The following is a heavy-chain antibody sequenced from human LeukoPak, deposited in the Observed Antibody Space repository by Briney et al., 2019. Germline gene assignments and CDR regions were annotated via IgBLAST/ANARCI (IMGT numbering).Heavy chain of an antibody. CDR2: IYYSGST. CDR3: ARVGSGSYYRYYYYGMDV. D-gene: IGHD3-10*01. Sequence: SETLSLTCTVSGGSISSYYWSWIRQPPGKGLEWIGYIYYSGSTNYNPSLKSRVTISVDTSKNQFSLKLSSVTAADTAVYYCARVGSGSYYRYYYYGMDVWGQGTTVTVSS. CDR1: GGSISSYY. J-gene: IGHJ6*02. V-gene: IGHV4-59*12.